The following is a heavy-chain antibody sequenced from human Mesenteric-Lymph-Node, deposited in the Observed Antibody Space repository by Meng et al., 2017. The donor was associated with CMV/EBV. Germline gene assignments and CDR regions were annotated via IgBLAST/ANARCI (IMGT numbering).Heavy chain of an antibody. D-gene: IGHD3-22*01. CDR1: GYTFTSYG. Sequence: ASVKVSCKASGYTFTSYGISWVRQAPGQGLEWMGWINPNSGGTNYAQKFQGRVTMTRDTSISTAYMGLSRLRSDDTAVYYCARDYENYFDYWGQGPLVTVSS. V-gene: IGHV1-2*02. CDR3: ARDYENYFDY. CDR2: INPNSGGT. J-gene: IGHJ4*02.